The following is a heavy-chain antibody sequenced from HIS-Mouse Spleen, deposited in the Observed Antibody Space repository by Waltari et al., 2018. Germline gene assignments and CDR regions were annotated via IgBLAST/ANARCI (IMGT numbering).Heavy chain of an antibody. CDR1: GGSFSGYY. D-gene: IGHD4-17*01. CDR3: ARGETVTTGDI. Sequence: QVQLQQWGAGLLKPSETLSLTCAVYGGSFSGYYWSWIRQPPGKGLGWIGEINHSGSTNYNPSLKSRVTISVDTSKNQFSLKLSSVTAADTAVYYCARGETVTTGDIWGQGTMVTVSS. J-gene: IGHJ3*02. CDR2: INHSGST. V-gene: IGHV4-34*01.